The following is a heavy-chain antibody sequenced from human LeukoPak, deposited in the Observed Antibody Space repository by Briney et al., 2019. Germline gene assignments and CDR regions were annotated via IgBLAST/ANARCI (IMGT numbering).Heavy chain of an antibody. Sequence: SETLSLTCTVSAYSISSAYYWGWIRQPPGKGLECIGSIYHSGSTYYNPSLKSRVTISVDTSKNQFSLRLTSVTAADTAVYYCARSSGSYLFKLYNWFDPWGQGTLVTVSS. CDR3: ARSSGSYLFKLYNWFDP. V-gene: IGHV4-38-2*02. J-gene: IGHJ5*02. CDR2: IYHSGST. D-gene: IGHD3-10*01. CDR1: AYSISSAYY.